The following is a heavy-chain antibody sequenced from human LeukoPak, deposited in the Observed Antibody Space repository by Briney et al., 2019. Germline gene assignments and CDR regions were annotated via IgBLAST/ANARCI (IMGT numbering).Heavy chain of an antibody. V-gene: IGHV4-59*02. D-gene: IGHD2-15*01. CDR3: ARWPYCSGANCSRDY. CDR2: IYYSGST. CDR1: GGSVSSYY. Sequence: SETLSLTCTVAGGSVSSYYWSWIRQPPGKGLEWIGYIYYSGSTYYNPSLKSRVTISVDTSKNQFSLKLTSVTAADTAVYHCARWPYCSGANCSRDYWGQGTLVTVSS. J-gene: IGHJ4*02.